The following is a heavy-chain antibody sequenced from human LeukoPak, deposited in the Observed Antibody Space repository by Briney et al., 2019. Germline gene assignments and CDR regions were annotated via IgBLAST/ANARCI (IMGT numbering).Heavy chain of an antibody. J-gene: IGHJ6*03. V-gene: IGHV4-34*01. Sequence: PSETLSLTCAVYGGSFSGYYWSWIRQPPGKGLEWIGEINHSGSTNYNPSLKSRVTISVDTSKNQFSLKLSSVTAADTAVYYCARDRRPQTTRSYYYYMDVWGKGTTVTVSS. D-gene: IGHD1-1*01. CDR2: INHSGST. CDR3: ARDRRPQTTRSYYYYMDV. CDR1: GGSFSGYY.